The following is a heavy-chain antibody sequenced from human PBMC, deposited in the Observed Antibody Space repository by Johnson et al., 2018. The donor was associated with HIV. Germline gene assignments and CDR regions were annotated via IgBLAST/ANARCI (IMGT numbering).Heavy chain of an antibody. Sequence: VQLVESGGGVVRPGGSLRLSCAASGFTFDDYGMSWVRQAPGKGLEWVANIKQDGSEKYYVDSVKGRFTISRDNAKNSLYLQMDSLRAKDTALYYCARGIVEVQPRYRLLRDDVFDVWGQGTMVTVSS. D-gene: IGHD2-15*01. CDR3: ARGIVEVQPRYRLLRDDVFDV. CDR1: GFTFDDYG. J-gene: IGHJ3*01. V-gene: IGHV3-7*03. CDR2: IKQDGSEK.